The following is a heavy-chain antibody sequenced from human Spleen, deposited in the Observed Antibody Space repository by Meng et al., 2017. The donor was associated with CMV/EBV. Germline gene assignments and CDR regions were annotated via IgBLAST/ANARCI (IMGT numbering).Heavy chain of an antibody. J-gene: IGHJ5*02. CDR2: IRYDGSNE. V-gene: IGHV3-30*02. CDR1: GFSFSDYG. Sequence: GGSLRLSCAASGFSFSDYGVHWVRQAPGKGLEWVAFIRYDGSNEDYGDSVKGRFTVSRDNSKRTLFLQMNSLRSEDTAVYYCAKDLYSGGWYVFGHWGQGMLVTVSS. CDR3: AKDLYSGGWYVFGH. D-gene: IGHD6-19*01.